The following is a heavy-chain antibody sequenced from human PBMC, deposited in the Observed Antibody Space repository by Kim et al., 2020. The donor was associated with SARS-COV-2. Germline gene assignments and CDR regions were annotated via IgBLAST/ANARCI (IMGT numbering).Heavy chain of an antibody. D-gene: IGHD2-2*02. CDR3: AKGDCSSTSCYTPDAFDI. CDR2: ISGSGGST. J-gene: IGHJ3*02. V-gene: IGHV3-23*01. CDR1: GFTFSSYA. Sequence: GGSLRLSCAASGFTFSSYAMSWVRQAPGKGLEWVSAISGSGGSTYYADSVKGRFTISRDNSKNTLYLQMNSLRAEDTAVYYCAKGDCSSTSCYTPDAFDIWGQGTMVTVSS.